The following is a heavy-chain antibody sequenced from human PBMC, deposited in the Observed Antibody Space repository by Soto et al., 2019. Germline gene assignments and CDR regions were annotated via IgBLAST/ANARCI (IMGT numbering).Heavy chain of an antibody. J-gene: IGHJ4*02. V-gene: IGHV5-51*01. CDR3: ATRQTRRGCSYGYLLFDY. D-gene: IGHD5-18*01. CDR1: GYSFTIYW. CDR2: IYPGDSDT. Sequence: PGESLKISCKGSGYSFTIYWIGWVRQMPGKGLEWMGIIYPGDSDTRYSPSFQGQVTISADKSISTAYLQWSSLKASDTAMYYCATRQTRRGCSYGYLLFDYWGQGTLVTVSS.